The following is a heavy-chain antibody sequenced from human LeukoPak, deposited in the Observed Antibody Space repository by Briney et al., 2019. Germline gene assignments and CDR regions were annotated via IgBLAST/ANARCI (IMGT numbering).Heavy chain of an antibody. V-gene: IGHV3-48*02. CDR1: GFTFTDYP. Sequence: GGSLRLSCTTSGFTFTDYPMNWVRQAPGKGLEWVSNIRTTAEGANFAYYADSVKGRVTISRDDAKNTLYLHMDSLRDDDTAVYYCATDQRYAFDYWGQGSLVTVSS. CDR3: ATDQRYAFDY. CDR2: IRTTAEGANFA. J-gene: IGHJ4*02. D-gene: IGHD3-9*01.